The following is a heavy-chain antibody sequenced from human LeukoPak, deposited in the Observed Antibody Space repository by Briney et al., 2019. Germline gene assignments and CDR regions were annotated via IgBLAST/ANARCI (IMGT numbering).Heavy chain of an antibody. J-gene: IGHJ4*02. CDR2: IKQDGSEK. V-gene: IGHV3-7*01. Sequence: GGSLRLSCAASGFTFSSYWMSWVRQAPGKGLEWVANIKQDGSEKYYVDSVKGRFTISRDNAKNSLYLQMNSLRAEDTAVYYCASAPPPYDFWSGIDYWGQGTLVTVSS. D-gene: IGHD3-3*01. CDR1: GFTFSSYW. CDR3: ASAPPPYDFWSGIDY.